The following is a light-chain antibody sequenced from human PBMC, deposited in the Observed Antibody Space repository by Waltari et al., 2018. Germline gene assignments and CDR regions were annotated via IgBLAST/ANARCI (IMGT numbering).Light chain of an antibody. CDR1: QSISSY. V-gene: IGKV1-39*01. CDR3: QQSYTTPLT. Sequence: DIQMTQSPSSLSASVGDRVTITCRASQSISSYLNWYQQKPGKAPKLLIYTSSSLQSVVPSKFGGSGSGTDFTLTISSLQPEDFATYYCQQSYTTPLTFGGGTKVEIK. J-gene: IGKJ4*01. CDR2: TSS.